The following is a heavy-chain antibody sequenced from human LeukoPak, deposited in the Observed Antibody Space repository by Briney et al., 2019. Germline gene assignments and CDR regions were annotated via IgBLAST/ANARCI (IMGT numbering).Heavy chain of an antibody. CDR2: IKQDGSEK. CDR1: GFTFSDYY. V-gene: IGHV3-7*01. J-gene: IGHJ4*02. CDR3: ATTPGDEGAVY. Sequence: PGGSLRLSCAASGFTFSDYYMSWIRQAPGKGLEWVANIKQDGSEKYYVDSVKGRFTISRDNAKNSLYLQMNSLRAEDTAVYYCATTPGDEGAVYWGQGTLVTVSS. D-gene: IGHD1-26*01.